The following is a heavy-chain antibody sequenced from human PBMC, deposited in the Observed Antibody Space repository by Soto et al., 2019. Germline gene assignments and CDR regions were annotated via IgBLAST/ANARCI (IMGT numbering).Heavy chain of an antibody. CDR3: AREVLLWFGELRSGMDV. CDR2: IYHSGST. V-gene: IGHV4-34*09. D-gene: IGHD3-10*01. J-gene: IGHJ6*02. CDR1: GGSFSGYY. Sequence: SETLSLTCAVYGGSFSGYYWSWIRQPPGKGLEWIGDIYHSGSTNYNPSLKSRVTISVDTSKNQFSLKLSPVTAADTAVYYCAREVLLWFGELRSGMDVWGQGTTVTVSS.